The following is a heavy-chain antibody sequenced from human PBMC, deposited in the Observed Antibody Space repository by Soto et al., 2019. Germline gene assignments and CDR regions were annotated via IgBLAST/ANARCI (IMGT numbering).Heavy chain of an antibody. CDR2: IYYSGST. CDR3: ARGDFLAALHGMDV. J-gene: IGHJ6*02. D-gene: IGHD6-6*01. CDR1: GGSISSGDYY. V-gene: IGHV4-30-4*01. Sequence: QVQLQESGPGLVKPSQTLSLTCTVSGGSISSGDYYWSWIRQPPGKGLEWIGYIYYSGSTYYNPSPKGRVTISVDTSKNQFSLKLSSVTAADTAVYYCARGDFLAALHGMDVWGQGTTVTVSS.